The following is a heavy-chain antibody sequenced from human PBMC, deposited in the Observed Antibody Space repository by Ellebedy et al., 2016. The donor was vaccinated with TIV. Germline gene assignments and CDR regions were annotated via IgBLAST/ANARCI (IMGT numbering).Heavy chain of an antibody. J-gene: IGHJ3*02. CDR3: ARIGPKLGYCSSTSCYRVEDAFDI. Sequence: SETLSLTCTVSGYSISSGYYWGWIRQPPGKGLEWIGSIYHSGSTYYNPSLKSRVTISVDTSKNQFSLKLSSVTAADTAVYYCARIGPKLGYCSSTSCYRVEDAFDIWGQGTMVTVSS. CDR2: IYHSGST. CDR1: GYSISSGYY. D-gene: IGHD2-2*01. V-gene: IGHV4-38-2*02.